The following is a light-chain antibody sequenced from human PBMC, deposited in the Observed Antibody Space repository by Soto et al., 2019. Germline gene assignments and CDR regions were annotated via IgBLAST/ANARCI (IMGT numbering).Light chain of an antibody. CDR2: GAS. CDR1: QSVSSN. J-gene: IGKJ2*01. Sequence: EIVMTQSPATLSMSPGERATLSCRASQSVSSNLAWFQQKPGQVPRLLIYGASTRATGIPARFSGSGSGTEFTLTISSLQSEDFAVYYCQQYNNWPRTFGQGTNLEIK. CDR3: QQYNNWPRT. V-gene: IGKV3-15*01.